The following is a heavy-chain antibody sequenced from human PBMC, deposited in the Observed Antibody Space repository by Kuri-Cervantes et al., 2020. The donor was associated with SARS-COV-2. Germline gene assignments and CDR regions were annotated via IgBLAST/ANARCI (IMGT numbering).Heavy chain of an antibody. CDR3: ARHGDYGQPNYFDP. Sequence: SETLSLTCGLSHDSLSKTTDFWGWIRQPPGKGLEWTGSMYENKSPFYNPSLKIRVNISMETSKNQWSLKLNSVTAADTAEYYCARHGDYGQPNYFDPWGQGTLVTVSS. CDR1: HDSLSKTTDF. J-gene: IGHJ5*02. V-gene: IGHV4-39*01. CDR2: MYENKSP. D-gene: IGHD4-17*01.